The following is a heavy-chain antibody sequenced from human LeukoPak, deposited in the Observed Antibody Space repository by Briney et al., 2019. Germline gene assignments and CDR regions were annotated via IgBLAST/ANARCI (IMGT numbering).Heavy chain of an antibody. V-gene: IGHV3-23*01. CDR3: AKQLGYCSDGSCYFPY. CDR1: GFIFSSSA. CDR2: ISNNGGYT. D-gene: IGHD2-15*01. Sequence: GGSLRLSCAASGFIFSSSAMSWVRQAPGKGLEWVSAISNNGGYTYYADSVQGRFTISRDNSKSTLCLQMNSLRAEDTAVYYCAKQLGYCSDGSCYFPYWGQGTLVTASS. J-gene: IGHJ4*02.